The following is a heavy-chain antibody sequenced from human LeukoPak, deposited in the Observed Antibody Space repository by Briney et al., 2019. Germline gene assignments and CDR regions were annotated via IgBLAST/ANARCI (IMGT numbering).Heavy chain of an antibody. D-gene: IGHD2-8*01. V-gene: IGHV3-48*01. CDR1: GFTFSSYS. CDR2: ISSSSSTI. Sequence: GGSLRLSCAASGFTFSSYSMNWVRQAPGKGLEWVSYISSSSSTIYYADSVKGRFTISRDNAKNSLYLQMDSLRAEDTAVYYCASLDCTNGVCYGFDPWGQGTLVTVSS. J-gene: IGHJ5*02. CDR3: ASLDCTNGVCYGFDP.